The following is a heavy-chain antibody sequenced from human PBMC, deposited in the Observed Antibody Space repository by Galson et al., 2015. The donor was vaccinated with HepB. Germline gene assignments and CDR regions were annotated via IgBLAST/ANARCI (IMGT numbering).Heavy chain of an antibody. Sequence: SLRLSCATSGFTFSNYEMSWVRQAPGKGLEWVSYTTNSGNSVHYADSVKGRFTISRDNAKNSLYLQMNSLRVDDTAVYYCARETIITPDALDIWGQGTVVTVSS. CDR3: ARETIITPDALDI. CDR1: GFTFSNYE. D-gene: IGHD3-9*01. J-gene: IGHJ3*02. CDR2: TTNSGNSV. V-gene: IGHV3-48*03.